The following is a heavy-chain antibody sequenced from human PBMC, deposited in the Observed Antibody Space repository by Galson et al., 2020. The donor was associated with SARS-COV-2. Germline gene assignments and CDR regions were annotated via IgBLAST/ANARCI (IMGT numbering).Heavy chain of an antibody. D-gene: IGHD3-22*01. CDR3: ARDLTDGGGYYSPDSYFGLDV. CDR2: TYYRSKWLN. V-gene: IGHV6-1*01. J-gene: IGHJ6*02. Sequence: QTLSLTCAISGDSVSRNTAGWNWIRQSPSRGLEWLGRTYYRSKWLNDYAISVKSRIIISADKSNNQFSLQLSSVTPEDTAVYFCARDLTDGGGYYSPDSYFGLDVWGQGTTVAVS. CDR1: GDSVSRNTAG.